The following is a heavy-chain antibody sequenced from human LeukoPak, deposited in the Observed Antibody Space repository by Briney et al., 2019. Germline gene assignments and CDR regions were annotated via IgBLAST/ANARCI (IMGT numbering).Heavy chain of an antibody. CDR1: GVTFSSYA. V-gene: IGHV1-69*01. D-gene: IGHD2-2*01. CDR3: ARSSASIVVVPAAMHYYYGMDV. CDR2: IIPVFGTA. J-gene: IGHJ6*04. Sequence: GSSVKVSCKASGVTFSSYAISWVRLAPGQGLEWMGEIIPVFGTANYAQKFQGRVTITADESTSTAYMELSSLRSEDTAAYYCARSSASIVVVPAAMHYYYGMDVWGKGTTVTVSS.